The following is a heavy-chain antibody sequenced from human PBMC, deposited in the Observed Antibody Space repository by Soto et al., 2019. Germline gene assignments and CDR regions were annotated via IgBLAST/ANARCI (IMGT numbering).Heavy chain of an antibody. CDR3: VRGPQYATSPEGVAY. CDR1: GYRFTRFG. V-gene: IGHV1-18*01. D-gene: IGHD2-2*01. Sequence: QVQLLQSGAEAKKPGASVRVSCKASGYRFTRFGISWVRQAPGQGLERVGRISTYNGNTQYAQTLEGRVTVSTDTVTSTVNMELRSRRADDSSVYYGVRGPQYATSPEGVAYGGQGTLLTVSP. J-gene: IGHJ4*02. CDR2: ISTYNGNT.